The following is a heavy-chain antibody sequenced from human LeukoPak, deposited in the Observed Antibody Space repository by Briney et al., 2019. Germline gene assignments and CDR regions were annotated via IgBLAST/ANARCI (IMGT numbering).Heavy chain of an antibody. D-gene: IGHD2-2*01. J-gene: IGHJ4*02. CDR3: AKFIVVVPAATTYYFDY. Sequence: GGSRRFSCAASGLTFSGYAMGGVRQAPGKGLEWVSAISGSGASTYYADSVKGRFTISRDNSKNTLYLQMNSLRAEDTAVYYCAKFIVVVPAATTYYFDYWGQGTLVTVSS. CDR2: ISGSGAST. V-gene: IGHV3-23*01. CDR1: GLTFSGYA.